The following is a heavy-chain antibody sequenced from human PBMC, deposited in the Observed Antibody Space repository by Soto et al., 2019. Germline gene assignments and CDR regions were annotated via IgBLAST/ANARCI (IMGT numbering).Heavy chain of an antibody. CDR1: GFSLSNARMG. CDR2: IFSNDEK. Sequence: SGPTLVNPTETLTLTCTVSGFSLSNARMGVSWIRQPPGKALEWLAHIFSNDEKSYSTSLKSRLTISKDTSKCQVVFTMTNMDPVDTATYYCARISGCSSTSCYGGYNWFDPWGQGTLVTVS. V-gene: IGHV2-26*01. D-gene: IGHD2-2*01. CDR3: ARISGCSSTSCYGGYNWFDP. J-gene: IGHJ5*02.